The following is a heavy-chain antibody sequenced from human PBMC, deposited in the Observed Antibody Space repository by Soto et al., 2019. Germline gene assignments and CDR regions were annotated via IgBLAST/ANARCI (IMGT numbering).Heavy chain of an antibody. D-gene: IGHD3-9*01. CDR3: ARGGAYYDILTGYPTYYGMDV. CDR1: GGTISSYY. V-gene: IGHV4-59*12. Sequence: PSETVSLTCSVSGGTISSYYWSWIRQPPGKGLEWIGYIYSRGTTSYNPSLKSRATILVGTSKNQFSLRLTSVTATDTAVYYCARGGAYYDILTGYPTYYGMDVWGQGTTVTVSS. J-gene: IGHJ6*02. CDR2: IYSRGTT.